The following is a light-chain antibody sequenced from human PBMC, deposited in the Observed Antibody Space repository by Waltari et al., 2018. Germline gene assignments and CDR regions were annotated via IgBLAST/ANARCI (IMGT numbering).Light chain of an antibody. Sequence: QSALTQPPSASGSPGQSVTITCTGTRSDVGVFSYVSWYRQLPGKAPQVLIYEVNQRPSGVPNRFSGSKSGNTAILTVSGLQAEDEGEYYCASYAGTSNYVFGTGTKVTVL. CDR1: RSDVGVFSY. CDR3: ASYAGTSNYV. V-gene: IGLV2-8*01. J-gene: IGLJ1*01. CDR2: EVN.